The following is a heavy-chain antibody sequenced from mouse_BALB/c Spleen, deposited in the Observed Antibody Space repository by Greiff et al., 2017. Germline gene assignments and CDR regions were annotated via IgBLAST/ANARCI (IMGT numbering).Heavy chain of an antibody. J-gene: IGHJ3*01. CDR2: ISSGGGST. CDR3: VRHGFAY. V-gene: IGHV5-12-1*01. Sequence: EVHLVESGGGLVKPGGSLKLSCAASGFAFSSYDMSWVRQTPEKRLEWVAYISSGGGSTYYPDTVKGRFTISRDNAKNTLYLQMSSLKSEDTAMYYCVRHGFAYWGQGTLVTVSA. CDR1: GFAFSSYD.